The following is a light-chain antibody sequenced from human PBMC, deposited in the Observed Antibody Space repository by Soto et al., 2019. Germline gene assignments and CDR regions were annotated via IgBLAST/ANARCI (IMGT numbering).Light chain of an antibody. J-gene: IGKJ2*01. V-gene: IGKV3-11*01. Sequence: EIVLTQSPATLSLSPGERATLSCRASQSVSSYLAWYQQKPGQAPRLLIYDASNRATGIPARFSGSGSGTDFTLTISSLEPEDFALYSCQQRSNWPRATFGQGTKLQIK. CDR1: QSVSSY. CDR3: QQRSNWPRAT. CDR2: DAS.